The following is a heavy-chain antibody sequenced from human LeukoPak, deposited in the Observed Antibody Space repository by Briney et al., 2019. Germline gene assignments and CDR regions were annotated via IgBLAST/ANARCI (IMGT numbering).Heavy chain of an antibody. Sequence: SETLARTCSVDSGSLSANYCSWIRHPPKKEMEWIGEINHSGSTNYNPSLKSRVTISVDTSKNQFSLKLSSVTAADTAVYYCARLPVLYYYYYGMDVWGQGTTVTVSS. V-gene: IGHV4-34*01. CDR3: ARLPVLYYYYYGMDV. CDR1: SGSLSANY. J-gene: IGHJ6*02. CDR2: INHSGST. D-gene: IGHD1-1*01.